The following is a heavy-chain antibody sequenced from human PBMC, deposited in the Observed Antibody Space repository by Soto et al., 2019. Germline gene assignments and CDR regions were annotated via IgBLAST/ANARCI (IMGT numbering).Heavy chain of an antibody. Sequence: EVQLVESGGGLGQPGGSLRLSCAASGFNFRNYWMHWVRQAPGKGLVWVSRIKYDESRTDYADSVYGRFTISRDNAKNTLYLQMNSLRGEDTAVYYCARGAWGAYYLDSWGQGTLVTVSS. V-gene: IGHV3-74*01. J-gene: IGHJ4*02. D-gene: IGHD1-26*01. CDR3: ARGAWGAYYLDS. CDR1: GFNFRNYW. CDR2: IKYDESRT.